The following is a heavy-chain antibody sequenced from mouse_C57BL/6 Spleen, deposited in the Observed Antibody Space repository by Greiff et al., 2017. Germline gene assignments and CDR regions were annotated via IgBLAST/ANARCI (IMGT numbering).Heavy chain of an antibody. J-gene: IGHJ1*03. CDR3: ARDGGYYYGSSYWYFDV. D-gene: IGHD1-1*01. CDR1: GFTFSSYA. Sequence: EVQGVESGGGLVKPGGSLKLSCAASGFTFSSYAMSWVRQTPEKRLEWVATISDGGSYTYYPDNVKGRFTISRDNAKNNLYLQMSHLKSEDTAMYYCARDGGYYYGSSYWYFDVWGTGTTVTVSS. V-gene: IGHV5-4*01. CDR2: ISDGGSYT.